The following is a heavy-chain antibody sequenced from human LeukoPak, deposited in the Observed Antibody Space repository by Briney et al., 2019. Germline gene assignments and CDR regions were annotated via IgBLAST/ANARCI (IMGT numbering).Heavy chain of an antibody. V-gene: IGHV3-48*01. CDR3: ARDLTADY. J-gene: IGHJ4*02. CDR2: ISTSSSTI. Sequence: GGSLRLSCAASGFTFSSYSINWVRQAPGKGLEWVSYISTSSSTIYYADSVKGRFTISRDNAKNSLYQQMNSLRAEDTAVYYCARDLTADYWGQGTLVTVSS. CDR1: GFTFSSYS. D-gene: IGHD4/OR15-4a*01.